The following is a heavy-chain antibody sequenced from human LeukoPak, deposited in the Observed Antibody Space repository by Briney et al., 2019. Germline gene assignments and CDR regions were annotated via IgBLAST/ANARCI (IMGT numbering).Heavy chain of an antibody. CDR2: IYHNGST. CDR3: AGDLSGWYAQKYFQH. J-gene: IGHJ1*01. Sequence: SETLSLTCAVSGYSISSGYYWGWIRQPPGKGLEWIGSIYHNGSTYYNPSLKSRVTISVDTSKNQFSLKLGSVTAADTAVYYCAGDLSGWYAQKYFQHWGQGTLVTVSS. V-gene: IGHV4-38-2*01. D-gene: IGHD6-19*01. CDR1: GYSISSGYY.